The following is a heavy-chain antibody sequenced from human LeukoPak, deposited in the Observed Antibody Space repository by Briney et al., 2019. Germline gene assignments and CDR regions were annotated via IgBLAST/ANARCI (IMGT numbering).Heavy chain of an antibody. J-gene: IGHJ4*02. CDR3: ARGIGSYGDAYFDY. CDR2: INHSGST. D-gene: IGHD4-17*01. Sequence: SETLSLTCAVYGGSFSGYYWSWIRQPPGKGLEWIGEINHSGSTNYNPSLKSRVTISVDTSKNQFSLKLSSVTAADTAVYYCARGIGSYGDAYFDYWGQGTLVTVSS. V-gene: IGHV4-34*01. CDR1: GGSFSGYY.